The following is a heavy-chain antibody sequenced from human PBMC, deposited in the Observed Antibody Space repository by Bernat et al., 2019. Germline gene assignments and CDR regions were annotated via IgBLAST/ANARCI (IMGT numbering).Heavy chain of an antibody. J-gene: IGHJ4*02. CDR1: GFTFSSYW. CDR2: IWYDGSNK. V-gene: IGHV3-33*08. Sequence: VQLVESGGGLVQPGGSLRLSCAASGFTFSSYWMHWVRQAPGKGLEWVAVIWYDGSNKYYADSVKGRFTISRDNSKNTLYLQMNSLRAEDTAVYYCARDAPGYSYVFDYWGQGTLVTVSS. CDR3: ARDAPGYSYVFDY. D-gene: IGHD5-18*01.